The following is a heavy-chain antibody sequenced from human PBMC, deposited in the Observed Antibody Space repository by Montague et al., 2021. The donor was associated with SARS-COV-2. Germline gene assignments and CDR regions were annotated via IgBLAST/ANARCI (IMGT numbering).Heavy chain of an antibody. J-gene: IGHJ6*02. V-gene: IGHV3-9*01. CDR3: AKDMGPYGSGPYGMDV. CDR1: GFTFDDYA. Sequence: SLRLSCAASGFTFDDYAMHWVRQVPGKGLEWVSGVSWNSGSIGYADSVKGRFTISRDNAKNSPYLQMNSLRAEDTALYYCAKDMGPYGSGPYGMDVWGQGTTATVSS. CDR2: VSWNSGSI. D-gene: IGHD3-10*01.